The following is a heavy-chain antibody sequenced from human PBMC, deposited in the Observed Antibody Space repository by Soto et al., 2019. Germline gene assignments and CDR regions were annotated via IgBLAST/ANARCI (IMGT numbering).Heavy chain of an antibody. D-gene: IGHD7-27*01. J-gene: IGHJ4*02. CDR2: ISSSSTYI. CDR3: ARVAVGNTYLFDY. Sequence: EVQLVESGGGLARPGGSLRLSCAASGFTFSDYSMKWVRQAPGKGLEWVSSISSSSTYIFYADSVRGRFTISKDNAKNSLYLQMNRLRAEDTAGYYWARVAVGNTYLFDYWGQGTLVTVSS. CDR1: GFTFSDYS. V-gene: IGHV3-21*01.